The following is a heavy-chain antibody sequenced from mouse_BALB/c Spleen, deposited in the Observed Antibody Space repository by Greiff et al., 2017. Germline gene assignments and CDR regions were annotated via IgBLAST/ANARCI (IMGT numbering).Heavy chain of an antibody. Sequence: QVHVKQPGAELVKPGTSVKLSCKASGYNFTSYWINWVKLRPGQGLEWIGDIYPGSGSTNYNEKFKSKATLTVDTSSSTAYMQLSSLASEDSALYYCARTHYYGSSYGYFDYWGQGTTLTVSS. CDR2: IYPGSGST. D-gene: IGHD1-1*01. CDR1: GYNFTSYW. J-gene: IGHJ2*01. CDR3: ARTHYYGSSYGYFDY. V-gene: IGHV1-55*01.